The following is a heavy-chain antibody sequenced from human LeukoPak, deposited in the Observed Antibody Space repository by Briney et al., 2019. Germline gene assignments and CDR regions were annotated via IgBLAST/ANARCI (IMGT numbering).Heavy chain of an antibody. Sequence: GRSLRLSCAASGFTFDDYAMHWVRQAPGKGLEWVSDISWNSGSIGYADSVKGRFTISRDNAKNSLYLQMNSLRAEDTALYYCAKSTVTTGYYCDYWGQGTLVTVSS. CDR3: AKSTVTTGYYCDY. CDR2: ISWNSGSI. J-gene: IGHJ4*02. D-gene: IGHD4-17*01. CDR1: GFTFDDYA. V-gene: IGHV3-9*01.